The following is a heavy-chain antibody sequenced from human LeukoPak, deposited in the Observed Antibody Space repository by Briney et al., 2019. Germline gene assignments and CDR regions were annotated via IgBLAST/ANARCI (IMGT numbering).Heavy chain of an antibody. CDR3: AREAGIGTWIGYCSGDNCRTRFGY. D-gene: IGHD2-15*01. V-gene: IGHV1-46*01. CDR2: INPSGGST. Sequence: ASVKVSCKASGYTFTTYYIHWVRQAPGQGLEWMGIINPSGGSTTYAQKFQGRVTMTRDTSTSTVYMELSSLRSDDTALYFCAREAGIGTWIGYCSGDNCRTRFGYWGQGTPVTVSS. J-gene: IGHJ4*02. CDR1: GYTFTTYY.